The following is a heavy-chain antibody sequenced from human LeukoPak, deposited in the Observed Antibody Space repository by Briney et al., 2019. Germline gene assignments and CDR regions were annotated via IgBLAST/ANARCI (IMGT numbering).Heavy chain of an antibody. CDR1: GYTFTSYD. Sequence: ASVKVSCKASGYTFTSYDINWVRQATGQGLEWMGWMNPNSGNTGYAQKFQGRVTMTRNTSISTAYMELSSLRSVDTAVYYCASYDILTGYYPVDWGQGTLVTVSS. J-gene: IGHJ4*02. V-gene: IGHV1-8*01. CDR3: ASYDILTGYYPVD. D-gene: IGHD3-9*01. CDR2: MNPNSGNT.